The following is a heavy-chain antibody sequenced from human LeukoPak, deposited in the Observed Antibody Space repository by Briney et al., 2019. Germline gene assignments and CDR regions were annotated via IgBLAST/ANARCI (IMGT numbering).Heavy chain of an antibody. CDR2: IIPIFGTA. CDR1: GGTFSSYA. D-gene: IGHD3-9*01. V-gene: IGHV1-69*13. CDR3: ATGDYDILTGYYTDYYFDY. Sequence: GASVKVSCTASGGTFSSYAISWVRQAPGQGLEWMGGIIPIFGTANYAQKFQGRVTITADESTSTAYMELSSLRSEDTAVYYCATGDYDILTGYYTDYYFDYWGQGTLVTVSS. J-gene: IGHJ4*02.